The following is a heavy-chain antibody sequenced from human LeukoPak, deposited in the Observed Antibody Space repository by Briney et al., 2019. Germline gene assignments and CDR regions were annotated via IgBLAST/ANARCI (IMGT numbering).Heavy chain of an antibody. J-gene: IGHJ4*02. CDR1: GGSFSGYY. CDR3: ARVSGSSWLGGDYFDY. V-gene: IGHV4-34*01. Sequence: PSETLSLTCAVYGGSFSGYYWSWIRQPPGKGLEWIGEINHSGSTNYNPSLKSRVTISVDTSKNQFSLKLSSVTAADTAVYYCARVSGSSWLGGDYFDYWGQGTLVTVSS. CDR2: INHSGST. D-gene: IGHD6-13*01.